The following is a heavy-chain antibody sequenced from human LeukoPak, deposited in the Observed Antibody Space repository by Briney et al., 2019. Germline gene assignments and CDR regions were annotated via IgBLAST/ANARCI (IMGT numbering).Heavy chain of an antibody. CDR3: ASLAMVGGYYYMDV. V-gene: IGHV4-39*07. CDR2: IYYSGST. J-gene: IGHJ6*03. D-gene: IGHD5-18*01. Sequence: SETLSLTCTVSGGSISSSSYYWGWIRQPPGKGLEWIGSIYYSGSTYYNPSLKSRVTISVDTSKNQFSLKLSSVTAADTAVYYCASLAMVGGYYYMDVWGKGTTVTVSS. CDR1: GGSISSSSYY.